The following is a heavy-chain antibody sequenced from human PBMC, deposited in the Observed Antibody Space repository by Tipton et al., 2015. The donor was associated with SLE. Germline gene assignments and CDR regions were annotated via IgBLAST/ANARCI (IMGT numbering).Heavy chain of an antibody. CDR2: LYYSGNT. Sequence: TLSLNCTVSGNSISSGNHYWGWVRQTPGKRIEWIGSLYYSGNTYYNPSLKSRLSISADPSKNEVSLRLTSVTAADTAIYFCARHQGPYSTSWFGWFDPWGQGAPVTVSS. CDR1: GNSISSGNHY. V-gene: IGHV4-39*01. J-gene: IGHJ5*02. CDR3: ARHQGPYSTSWFGWFDP. D-gene: IGHD2-2*01.